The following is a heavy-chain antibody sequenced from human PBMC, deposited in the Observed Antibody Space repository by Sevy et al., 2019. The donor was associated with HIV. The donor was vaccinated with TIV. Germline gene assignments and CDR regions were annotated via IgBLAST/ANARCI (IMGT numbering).Heavy chain of an antibody. D-gene: IGHD6-13*01. CDR3: ATHAGIAAAGRVFDY. CDR2: IRNKPDGYTT. V-gene: IGHV3-72*01. Sequence: GGSLRLSCAASGFTFSDHYMEWVRQAPGKGLEWVGRIRNKPDGYTTEHAASVTGRFTISRDDSKNSLYLLMDSLKTEDTAVYYCATHAGIAAAGRVFDYWGQGTLVTVSS. CDR1: GFTFSDHY. J-gene: IGHJ4*02.